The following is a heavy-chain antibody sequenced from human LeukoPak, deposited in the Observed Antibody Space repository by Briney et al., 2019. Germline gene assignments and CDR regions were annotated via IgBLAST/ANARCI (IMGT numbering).Heavy chain of an antibody. CDR1: GFTFSSYS. V-gene: IGHV3-30*18. J-gene: IGHJ6*02. D-gene: IGHD3-10*01. CDR3: AKDRMGDGSEWFGELSWGMDV. CDR2: ISYDGSNK. Sequence: GGSLRLSCTASGFTFSSYSLNWVRQAPGKGLEWVAVISYDGSNKYYADSVKGRFTISRDNSKNTLYLQMNSLRAEDTAVYYCAKDRMGDGSEWFGELSWGMDVWGQGTTVTVSS.